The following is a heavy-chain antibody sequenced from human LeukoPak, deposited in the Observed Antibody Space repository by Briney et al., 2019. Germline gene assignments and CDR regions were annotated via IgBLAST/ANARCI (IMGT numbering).Heavy chain of an antibody. CDR1: GGTISSYY. CDR3: ARSSYYYGADALDI. CDR2: IYYSGST. D-gene: IGHD3-10*01. V-gene: IGHV4-59*01. J-gene: IGHJ3*02. Sequence: SETLSLTCTVSGGTISSYYWTWIRQPPGKGLEWIGYIYYSGSTNYNPSLKSRVTISVDTSKKQFSLKLSSVTAADTAVYYCARSSYYYGADALDIWGQGTTVTVSS.